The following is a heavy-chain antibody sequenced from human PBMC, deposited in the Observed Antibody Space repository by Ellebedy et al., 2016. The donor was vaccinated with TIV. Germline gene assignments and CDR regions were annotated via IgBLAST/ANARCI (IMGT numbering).Heavy chain of an antibody. D-gene: IGHD6-13*01. V-gene: IGHV3-11*01. J-gene: IGHJ4*02. Sequence: PGGSLRLSCAASGFTFSGYYMSWFRQAPGKGPEWVSYISYSGDLMYYADSVKGRFTTSRDNAGNSLYLQMNSLIAEDTAVYYCARLGVIAAAGASDYWGQGTLVIVSS. CDR1: GFTFSGYY. CDR2: ISYSGDLM. CDR3: ARLGVIAAAGASDY.